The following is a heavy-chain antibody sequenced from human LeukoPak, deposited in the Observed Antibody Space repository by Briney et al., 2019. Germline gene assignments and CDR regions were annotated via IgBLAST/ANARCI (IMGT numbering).Heavy chain of an antibody. CDR3: AEDQTDYTGPIDY. CDR2: IKQDGGDK. D-gene: IGHD2-8*02. V-gene: IGHV3-7*03. Sequence: GGSLRLSCAASGFTFSSHWMNWVRQAPGKGLEWVASIKQDGGDKYYVDSVKGRFTISRDNSKNTLYLQMSSLRAEDTAVYYCAEDQTDYTGPIDYWGQGTLVTVSS. CDR1: GFTFSSHW. J-gene: IGHJ4*02.